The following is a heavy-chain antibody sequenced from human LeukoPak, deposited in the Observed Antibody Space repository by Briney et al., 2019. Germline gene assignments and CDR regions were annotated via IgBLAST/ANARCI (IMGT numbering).Heavy chain of an antibody. CDR3: ARVEDTAMVHFFDY. J-gene: IGHJ4*02. CDR2: IYYSGST. CDR1: GGSISSYY. D-gene: IGHD5-18*01. Sequence: PSETLSLTCTVSGGSISSYYWSWIRQPPGKGLEWIGYIYYSGSTSYNPPLKSRVTISVDTSKNQFSLKLSSVTAADTAVYYCARVEDTAMVHFFDYWGQGTLVTVSP. V-gene: IGHV4-59*01.